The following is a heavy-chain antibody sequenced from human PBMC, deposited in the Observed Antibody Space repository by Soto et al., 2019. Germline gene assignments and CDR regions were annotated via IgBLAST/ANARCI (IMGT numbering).Heavy chain of an antibody. V-gene: IGHV5-10-1*01. CDR1: GYSFAGYW. CDR2: IDPSDSQT. CDR3: ARGDGRGVFEYYYYGMDV. J-gene: IGHJ6*02. Sequence: PGESLKISCKGSGYSFAGYWITWVRQKPGKGLEWMGRIDPSDSQTYYSPSFRGHVTISVTKSITTVFLQWSSLRASDTAMYYCARGDGRGVFEYYYYGMDVWGQGTTVTVSS. D-gene: IGHD3-10*01.